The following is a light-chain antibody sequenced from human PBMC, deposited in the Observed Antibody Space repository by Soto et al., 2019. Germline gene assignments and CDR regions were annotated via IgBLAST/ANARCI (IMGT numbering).Light chain of an antibody. J-gene: IGLJ1*01. Sequence: QSVLTQPPSASGTPGQRVTISCSGSSSNIGSNTVNWYQQLPGTAPKLIIYDVNNRPSGLSNRFSGSKSGNTASLTISGLQTDDEADYYCISYTNSHTRVFGTGTKLTVL. CDR2: DVN. CDR3: ISYTNSHTRV. CDR1: SSNIGSNT. V-gene: IGLV1-44*01.